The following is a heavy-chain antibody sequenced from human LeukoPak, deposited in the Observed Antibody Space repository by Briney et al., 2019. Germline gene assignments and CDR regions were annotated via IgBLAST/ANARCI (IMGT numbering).Heavy chain of an antibody. D-gene: IGHD6-13*01. CDR1: GGAFSSYT. CDR3: ARAFGIAADGGAFDI. Sequence: SVKVSCKASGGAFSSYTISWVRQAPGQGLEWMGMIIPILGIANYAQKFQGRVTITADKSTSTGYMELRRLRSEAKDQYYCARAFGIAADGGAFDIWGQGTMVTVSS. V-gene: IGHV1-69*02. CDR2: IIPILGIA. J-gene: IGHJ3*02.